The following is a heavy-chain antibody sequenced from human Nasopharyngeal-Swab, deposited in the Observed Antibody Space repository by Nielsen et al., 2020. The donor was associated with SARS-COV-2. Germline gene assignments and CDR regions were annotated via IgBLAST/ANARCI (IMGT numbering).Heavy chain of an antibody. CDR3: ARAGSSGWPYNWFDP. D-gene: IGHD6-19*01. V-gene: IGHV1-69*04. CDR1: GGTFSSYA. Sequence: SVKVSCKASGGTFSSYAISWVRQAPGQGLEWMGRIIPILGIANYAQKFQGRVTITADKSTSTAYMELSSLRSEDTAVYYCARAGSSGWPYNWFDPWGQGTLVTVSS. J-gene: IGHJ5*02. CDR2: IIPILGIA.